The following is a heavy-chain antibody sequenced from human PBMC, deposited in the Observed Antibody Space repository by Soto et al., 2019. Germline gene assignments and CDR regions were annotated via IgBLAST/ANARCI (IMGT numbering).Heavy chain of an antibody. CDR3: ARRLYGDYDY. J-gene: IGHJ4*02. V-gene: IGHV1-18*01. Sequence: ASVKVSCKASGYSFTTSGITWVRQAPGQGLEWMGWISTYNGNTNYAQKLQDRVTLTTDTSTSTAYMELRSLRSDDTAVYYCARRLYGDYDYWGQGTLVTVSS. CDR1: GYSFTTSG. CDR2: ISTYNGNT. D-gene: IGHD4-17*01.